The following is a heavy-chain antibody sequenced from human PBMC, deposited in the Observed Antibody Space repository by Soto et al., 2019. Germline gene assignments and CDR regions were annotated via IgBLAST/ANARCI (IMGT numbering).Heavy chain of an antibody. D-gene: IGHD2-2*02. Sequence: GESLKISCKASGYSFTSYWISWVRQMPGKGLEWMGRIDPSDSYTNYSPSFQGHVTISADESISTAYLQWSSLKASDTAMYYCASTGYCSSTSCYNPDYWGQGTLVTVSS. J-gene: IGHJ4*02. CDR1: GYSFTSYW. V-gene: IGHV5-10-1*01. CDR2: IDPSDSYT. CDR3: ASTGYCSSTSCYNPDY.